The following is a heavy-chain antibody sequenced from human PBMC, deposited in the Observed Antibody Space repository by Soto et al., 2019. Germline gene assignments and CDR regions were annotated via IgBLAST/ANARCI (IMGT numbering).Heavy chain of an antibody. D-gene: IGHD2-8*01. CDR1: GYTFSRYG. Sequence: QGQLVQSGGEVKKSGASVKVSCKASGYTFSRYGISWVRQAPGQGLEWMGWISGYNGDTNYAQKFQGRVTMTIDTSTTTSYMELRSLTSDDTAVYCCAKNGQPPYYYYGLDVWGQGTTVTVSS. J-gene: IGHJ6*02. V-gene: IGHV1-18*01. CDR2: ISGYNGDT. CDR3: AKNGQPPYYYYGLDV.